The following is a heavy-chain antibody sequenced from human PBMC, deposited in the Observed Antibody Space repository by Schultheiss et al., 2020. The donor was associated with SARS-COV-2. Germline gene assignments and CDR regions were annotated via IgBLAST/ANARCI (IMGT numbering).Heavy chain of an antibody. Sequence: SQTLSLTCSVSGTSIGSWYWSWIRQPPGKGLEWIGYIYYSGSTNYNPSLKSRVTISVDTSKNQFSLKLSSVTAADTAVYYCARSSSTTRSSWFDPWGQGTLVTVSS. J-gene: IGHJ5*02. CDR3: ARSSSTTRSSWFDP. D-gene: IGHD2-2*01. CDR2: IYYSGST. V-gene: IGHV4-59*01. CDR1: GTSIGSWY.